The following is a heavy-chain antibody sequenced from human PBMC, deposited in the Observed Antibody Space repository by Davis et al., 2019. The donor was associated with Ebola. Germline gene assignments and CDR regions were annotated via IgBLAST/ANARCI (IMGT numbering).Heavy chain of an antibody. J-gene: IGHJ6*04. CDR2: ISYDGSNK. CDR3: ARGGDIVVVPAAILDYYYYGMDV. D-gene: IGHD2-2*01. Sequence: GSSLKFSCVASGFTFSGYAMHWVRQAPGKGLEWVAVISYDGSNKYYADSVKGRFTISRDNSQNTLSLQMNSLRAEDTAVYYCARGGDIVVVPAAILDYYYYGMDVWGKGTTVTVSS. CDR1: GFTFSGYA. V-gene: IGHV3-30*04.